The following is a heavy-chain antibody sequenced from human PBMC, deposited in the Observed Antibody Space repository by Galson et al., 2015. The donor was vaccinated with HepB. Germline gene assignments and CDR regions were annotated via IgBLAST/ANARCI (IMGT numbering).Heavy chain of an antibody. CDR2: IKQDGSEK. CDR3: ARDQMFWFWSGQPRGMDV. J-gene: IGHJ6*02. D-gene: IGHD3-3*01. V-gene: IGHV3-7*01. CDR1: GFTFSSYW. Sequence: SLRLSCAASGFTFSSYWMSWVRQAPGKGLEWVANIKQDGSEKYYVDSVKGRFTISRDNAKNSLYLQMNSLRVEDTAVYYCARDQMFWFWSGQPRGMDVWGQGTTVTVSS.